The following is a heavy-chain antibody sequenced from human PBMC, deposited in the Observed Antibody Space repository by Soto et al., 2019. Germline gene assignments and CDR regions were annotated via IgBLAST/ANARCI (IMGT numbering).Heavy chain of an antibody. J-gene: IGHJ4*02. CDR2: INPNSGGT. D-gene: IGHD3-3*01. V-gene: IGHV1-2*04. Sequence: GASVKVSCKASGYTFTGYYMHWVRQAPGQGLEWMGWINPNSGGTNYAQKFQGWVTMTRDTSISTAYMELSRLRSDDTAVYYCATGYVDFWSGYPYYFDYWGQGTLVTV. CDR3: ATGYVDFWSGYPYYFDY. CDR1: GYTFTGYY.